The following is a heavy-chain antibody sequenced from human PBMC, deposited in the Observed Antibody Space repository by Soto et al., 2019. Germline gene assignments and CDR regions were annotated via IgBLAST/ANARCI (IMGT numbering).Heavy chain of an antibody. D-gene: IGHD2-8*01. J-gene: IGHJ4*02. CDR2: INAKNGGT. V-gene: IGHV1-2*02. CDR3: ARSHGTDGICYTEVIPS. Sequence: ASVKVSCKASSFTFIDFYIHWLRQAPGQGLEWMGWINAKNGGTRYAEKFQDRVTLTRDRSVRTAYLELQRLRSDDTAVYYCARSHGTDGICYTEVIPSWGQGTLVTVSS. CDR1: SFTFIDFY.